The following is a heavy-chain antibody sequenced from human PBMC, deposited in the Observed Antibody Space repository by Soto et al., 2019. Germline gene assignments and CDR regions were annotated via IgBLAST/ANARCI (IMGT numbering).Heavy chain of an antibody. Sequence: QAQLVESGGGWAKPGRSLRLSCEAQGLTTGLHGMPWARQAPGKGLGWLANIWYDGSNKFYAESVKGRFSISKDNSKNTLYLQMSSLRAEDTAVYYCAAATTWNFHFPYWGQGTQVTVSS. CDR1: GLTTGLHG. CDR2: IWYDGSNK. J-gene: IGHJ4*02. D-gene: IGHD1-7*01. CDR3: AAATTWNFHFPY. V-gene: IGHV3-33*03.